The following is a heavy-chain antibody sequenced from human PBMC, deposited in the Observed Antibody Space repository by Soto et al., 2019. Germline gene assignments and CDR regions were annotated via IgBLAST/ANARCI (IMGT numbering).Heavy chain of an antibody. CDR3: ARDYNGDNGRAFDP. CDR1: GGSISNYY. J-gene: IGHJ5*02. CDR2: IYTSGTT. V-gene: IGHV4-4*07. D-gene: IGHD4-17*01. Sequence: ETLSLTCTVSGGSISNYYWSWIRQPAGKGLEWIGRIYTSGTTNYNPSIKGRVTMSVDMSKNQFSLKMSSVAAADTAVYYCARDYNGDNGRAFDPWGQGTLVTVSS.